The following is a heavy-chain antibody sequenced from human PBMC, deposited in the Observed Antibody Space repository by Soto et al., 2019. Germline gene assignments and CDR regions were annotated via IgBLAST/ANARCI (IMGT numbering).Heavy chain of an antibody. CDR3: AKTLGSLDAFDI. Sequence: PXVCLRLSCAASGFSFSSYGMHWVRQAPGKGLEWVAVISYDGSNKYYADSVKGRFTISRDNSKNTLYLQMNSLRAEDTAVYYCAKTLGSLDAFDICGQGTMVTVSS. CDR1: GFSFSSYG. CDR2: ISYDGSNK. V-gene: IGHV3-30*18. D-gene: IGHD1-26*01. J-gene: IGHJ3*02.